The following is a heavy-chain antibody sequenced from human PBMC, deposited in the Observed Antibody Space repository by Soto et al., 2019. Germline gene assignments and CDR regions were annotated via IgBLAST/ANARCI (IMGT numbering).Heavy chain of an antibody. CDR1: GFTFSSYA. J-gene: IGHJ4*02. Sequence: GGYLRLSCAHSGFTFSSYAMHRVRQATGKGLEWVAVISYDGSNKYYADSAKGRFTISRDNSKNTLYLKMNSLRAEDTAVYYCATPPPYYDFWSGYSALDYWGQGTLVTVSS. CDR3: ATPPPYYDFWSGYSALDY. D-gene: IGHD3-3*01. V-gene: IGHV3-30-3*01. CDR2: ISYDGSNK.